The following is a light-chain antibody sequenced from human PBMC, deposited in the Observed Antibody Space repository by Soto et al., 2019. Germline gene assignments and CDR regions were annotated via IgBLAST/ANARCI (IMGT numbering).Light chain of an antibody. J-gene: IGKJ3*01. V-gene: IGKV1-39*01. CDR3: QQSYSTPFT. CDR2: AAS. CDR1: QSISSY. Sequence: DIQMTQSRSSLSASVGDRVTITCRASQSISSYLNWYQQKPGKAPKLLIYAASSLQSGVPSRFSGSGSGTDFTLTISRLQPEDFATYYCQQSYSTPFTFGPGTKVDIK.